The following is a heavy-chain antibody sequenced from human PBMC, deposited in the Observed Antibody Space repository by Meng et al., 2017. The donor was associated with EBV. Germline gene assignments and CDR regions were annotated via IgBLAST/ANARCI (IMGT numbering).Heavy chain of an antibody. CDR2: VETKTSKYAT. CDR1: GFIFRDSA. D-gene: IGHD3-16*01. Sequence: EGHLVVAGGGVVQAGGAMKLSCGSSGFIFRDSAMHWVRQASGKGVEWVGRVETKTSKYATAYAASVKGRFSVSRDDSKNMVFLEMNSLKTEDTARYYCWGDLNYGSYWGQGTLVTVSS. J-gene: IGHJ4*02. V-gene: IGHV3-73*01. CDR3: WGDLNYGSY.